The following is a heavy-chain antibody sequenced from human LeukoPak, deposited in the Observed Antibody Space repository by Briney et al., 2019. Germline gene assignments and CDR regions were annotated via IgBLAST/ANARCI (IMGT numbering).Heavy chain of an antibody. CDR2: INHSGST. Sequence: PSETLSLTCAVCGGSFSGSYWSWLRQPPGKGLEWVGEINHSGSTNYNPSLKSRVTISVDTSKNQFSLKLTSVTAADTAVFYCARESGYYDVLTGYYNQNWFDPWGQGTLVTVSS. V-gene: IGHV4-34*01. J-gene: IGHJ5*02. CDR1: GGSFSGSY. D-gene: IGHD3-9*01. CDR3: ARESGYYDVLTGYYNQNWFDP.